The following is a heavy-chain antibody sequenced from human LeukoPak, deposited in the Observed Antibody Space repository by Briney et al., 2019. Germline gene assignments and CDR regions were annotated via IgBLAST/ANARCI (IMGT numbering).Heavy chain of an antibody. CDR3: ARGQGLVGGYYYDY. CDR2: IYCGGST. J-gene: IGHJ4*02. CDR1: GFTVSSNY. Sequence: PGESLRLSCAASGFTVSSNYMSWVRQAPGKGLEWVSVIYCGGSTYYEDSVKGRFTISRDNSKNPLSLQMNSVNAEDRSVYCCARGQGLVGGYYYDYWGQRTLVTVSS. D-gene: IGHD6-19*01. V-gene: IGHV3-53*01.